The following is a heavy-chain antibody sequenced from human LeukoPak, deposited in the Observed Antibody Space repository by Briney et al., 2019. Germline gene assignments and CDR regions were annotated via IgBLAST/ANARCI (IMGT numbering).Heavy chain of an antibody. J-gene: IGHJ4*02. CDR2: IYYSGST. V-gene: IGHV4-39*01. Sequence: SETLSLTCSVSGGSISSRSCYWGWIRQPPGKGLEWIGGIYYSGSTYYSPSLKSRVTISVDTSKNQFSLKLSSVTAADTAVYYCASYGDYVGYWGQGTLVTVPS. D-gene: IGHD4-17*01. CDR3: ASYGDYVGY. CDR1: GGSISSRSCY.